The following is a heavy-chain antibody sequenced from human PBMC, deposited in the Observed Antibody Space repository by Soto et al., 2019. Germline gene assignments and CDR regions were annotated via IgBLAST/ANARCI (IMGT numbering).Heavy chain of an antibody. CDR3: ARESGGVELAYYYGMDV. CDR1: GGSISSGGYY. CDR2: IYYSGST. J-gene: IGHJ6*02. V-gene: IGHV4-31*03. D-gene: IGHD1-7*01. Sequence: QVQLQESGPGLVKPSQTLSLTCTVSGGSISSGGYYWSWIRQHPGKGLEWIGYIYYSGSTYYNPSLKSRVTISVDTSKNQFSLKLSSVTAADTAVYYCARESGGVELAYYYGMDVWGQGTTVTVSS.